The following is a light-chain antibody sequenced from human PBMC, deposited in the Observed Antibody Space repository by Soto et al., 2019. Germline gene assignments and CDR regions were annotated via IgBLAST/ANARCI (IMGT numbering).Light chain of an antibody. CDR3: LLYYGGTRV. V-gene: IGLV7-43*01. CDR2: YTS. CDR1: AGAVTTAHF. Sequence: QAVVTQESSLTVSPGGTVTLTCASSAGAVTTAHFPNWFQQKPGQAPRSLIYYTSNKHSWTPARFSGSLLGGKAALTLSDVRPEDEADYYCLLYYGGTRVFGGGTKVTVL. J-gene: IGLJ2*01.